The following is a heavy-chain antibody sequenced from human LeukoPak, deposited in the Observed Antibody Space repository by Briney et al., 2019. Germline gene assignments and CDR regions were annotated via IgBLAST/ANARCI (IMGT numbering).Heavy chain of an antibody. Sequence: ASVKVSCKASGYTFTGYYMHWVRQAPGQGLEWMGWINPNSGGTNYAQKFQGRVTMTRDTSISTAYMELRSLRSDDTAVYYCARGFSSSESTFDYWGQGTLVTVSS. D-gene: IGHD6-6*01. CDR1: GYTFTGYY. CDR3: ARGFSSSESTFDY. J-gene: IGHJ4*02. CDR2: INPNSGGT. V-gene: IGHV1-2*02.